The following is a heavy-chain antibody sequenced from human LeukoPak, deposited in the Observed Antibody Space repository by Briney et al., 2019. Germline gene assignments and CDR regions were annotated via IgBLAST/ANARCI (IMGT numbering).Heavy chain of an antibody. V-gene: IGHV3-53*01. CDR1: GFTDSSNY. Sequence: GGSLRLSCAASGFTDSSNYMSWVRQAPGKGLEWVSVIYSGGSTYYADSVKGRFTISRDNSKNTLYLQMNSLRAEDTAVYYCARDRYYGSGSYGLDYWGQGTLVTVSS. D-gene: IGHD3-10*01. J-gene: IGHJ4*02. CDR2: IYSGGST. CDR3: ARDRYYGSGSYGLDY.